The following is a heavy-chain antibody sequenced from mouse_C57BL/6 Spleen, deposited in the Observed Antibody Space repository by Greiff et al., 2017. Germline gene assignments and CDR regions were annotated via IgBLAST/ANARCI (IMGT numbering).Heavy chain of an antibody. CDR3: ARSPYYYGSHYYAMDY. V-gene: IGHV1-18*01. J-gene: IGHJ4*01. D-gene: IGHD1-1*01. Sequence: VQLQQSGPELVKPGASVKIPCKASGYTFTDYNMDWVKQSHGKSLEWIGDINPNNGGTIYNQKFKGKATLTVDKSSSTAYMELRSLTSEDTAVYYCARSPYYYGSHYYAMDYWGKGTSVTVSS. CDR1: GYTFTDYN. CDR2: INPNNGGT.